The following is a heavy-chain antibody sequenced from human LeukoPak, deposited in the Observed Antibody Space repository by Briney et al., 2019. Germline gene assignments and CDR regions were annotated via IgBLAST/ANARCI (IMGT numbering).Heavy chain of an antibody. J-gene: IGHJ4*02. CDR2: IYSGGST. CDR3: ATGRYNWNS. Sequence: GGSLRLSCAASGFTFSSKYTSRVRQAPGKGLEWVSVIYSGGSTYYADSVKGRFTISRGNSKNTLYLQMHSLRAEDTAIYYCATGRYNWNSWGQGTLVTVSS. D-gene: IGHD1-20*01. CDR1: GFTFSSKY. V-gene: IGHV3-53*01.